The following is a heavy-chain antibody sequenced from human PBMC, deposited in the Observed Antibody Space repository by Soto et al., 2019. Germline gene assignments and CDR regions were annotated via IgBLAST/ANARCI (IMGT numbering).Heavy chain of an antibody. D-gene: IGHD6-13*01. Sequence: EVQLLESGGGLVQPGGSLRLSCAASGFTFSSYAMSWVRQAPGKGLEWVSAISGSGGSTYYADSVKGRFTISRDNSKNTLYLQMNSLRAEDTAVYYCAKTYSSSWYGALYYFDYGGQGTLVTVSS. CDR3: AKTYSSSWYGALYYFDY. CDR2: ISGSGGST. J-gene: IGHJ4*02. V-gene: IGHV3-23*01. CDR1: GFTFSSYA.